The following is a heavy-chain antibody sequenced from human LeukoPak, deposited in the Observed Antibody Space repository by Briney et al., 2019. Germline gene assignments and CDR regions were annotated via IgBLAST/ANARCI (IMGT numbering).Heavy chain of an antibody. J-gene: IGHJ4*02. V-gene: IGHV4-34*01. CDR3: ARGGSSGWYRDYFDY. D-gene: IGHD6-19*01. CDR1: GGSFSGYY. CDR2: INHSGST. Sequence: SETLSLTCAVYGGSFSGYYWRWVRQPPGKGREWIGEINHSGSTNYNPSLNRRVTISLDTSKNQFSLKLSSVTAADTAVYYCARGGSSGWYRDYFDYWGQGTLVTVSS.